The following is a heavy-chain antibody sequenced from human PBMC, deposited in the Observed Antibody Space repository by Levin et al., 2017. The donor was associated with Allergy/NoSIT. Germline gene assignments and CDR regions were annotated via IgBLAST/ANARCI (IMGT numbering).Heavy chain of an antibody. V-gene: IGHV3-33*01. CDR2: IWYDGSDK. CDR3: ARDRAPRVAAAGTMGY. J-gene: IGHJ4*02. Sequence: PGGSLRLSCAASGFTFSSYGMYWVRQAPGKGLEWVAVIWYDGSDKYYADSVKGRFTVSRDNSKNTLYLQMNSLRAEDTAVYYCARDRAPRVAAAGTMGYWGQGTLVTVSS. D-gene: IGHD6-13*01. CDR1: GFTFSSYG.